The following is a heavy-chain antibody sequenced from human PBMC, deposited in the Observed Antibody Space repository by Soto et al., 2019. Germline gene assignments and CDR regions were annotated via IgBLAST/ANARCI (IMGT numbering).Heavy chain of an antibody. D-gene: IGHD3-22*01. CDR3: ARGYYDSSGQSNTFDV. V-gene: IGHV4-59*01. CDR2: VFHTGNT. J-gene: IGHJ3*01. CDR1: GDSISPYY. Sequence: SETLSLTCTVTGDSISPYYWNWIRQPPGKGLEWIGNVFHTGNTDYNPSLKSRVTISVDTSKNQFSLKLSSATAADTALYYCARGYYDSSGQSNTFDVWGQGTMVTVSS.